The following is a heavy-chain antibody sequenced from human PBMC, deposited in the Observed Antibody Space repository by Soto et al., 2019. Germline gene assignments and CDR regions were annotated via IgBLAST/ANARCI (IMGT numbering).Heavy chain of an antibody. Sequence: QVQLVQSGAEVKKPGSSVKVSCKASGGTFSSYAISWVRQAPGQGLEWMGGIIPIFGTVKYAQKFQGRVTITADESTSTEYMELSSLRSEDTAVYYCARVVTVVKSFHYWYFDLWGRGTLGTVAS. CDR1: GGTFSSYA. V-gene: IGHV1-69*12. CDR2: IIPIFGTV. J-gene: IGHJ2*01. CDR3: ARVVTVVKSFHYWYFDL. D-gene: IGHD2-15*01.